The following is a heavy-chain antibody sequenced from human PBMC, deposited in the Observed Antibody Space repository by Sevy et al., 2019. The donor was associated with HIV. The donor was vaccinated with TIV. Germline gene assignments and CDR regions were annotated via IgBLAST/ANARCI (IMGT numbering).Heavy chain of an antibody. CDR1: GFTFSTYG. J-gene: IGHJ4*02. Sequence: GGSLRLSCAASGFTFSTYGMHWVRQAPGKGLEWVAVIWFDGSNTYYADSVKGRFTISRDIAKNTLDLQMNSLRAEDTAVYYCARDLEFYDYGDYGPAFRPDYWGQGTLVTVSS. V-gene: IGHV3-33*01. D-gene: IGHD4-17*01. CDR3: ARDLEFYDYGDYGPAFRPDY. CDR2: IWFDGSNT.